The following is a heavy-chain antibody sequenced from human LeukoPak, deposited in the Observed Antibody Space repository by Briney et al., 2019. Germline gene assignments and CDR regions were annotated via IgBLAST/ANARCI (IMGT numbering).Heavy chain of an antibody. CDR3: ATPRSGNYFDS. J-gene: IGHJ4*02. D-gene: IGHD3-10*01. CDR2: ISGSGHST. Sequence: GGSLRLSCAASGFTFSSFSMTWVRQAPGKGLEWVSTISGSGHSTYYADSVKGRFTISRDNSKNTLYLQMNSLRAEDTAVYYCATPRSGNYFDSWGQGTLVTVSS. V-gene: IGHV3-23*01. CDR1: GFTFSSFS.